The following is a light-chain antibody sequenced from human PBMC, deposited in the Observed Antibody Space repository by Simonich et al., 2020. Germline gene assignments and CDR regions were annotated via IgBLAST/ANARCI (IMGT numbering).Light chain of an antibody. V-gene: IGKV2D-29*02. CDR2: EVS. CDR1: PSLLHSDGKTY. CDR3: MQSIQLQIT. J-gene: IGKJ5*01. Sequence: DIVMTQTPLSLSVTPGQPASISCKSSPSLLHSDGKTYLYLYLQTPGQSPQLLIYEVSNRLSGVPDRFSGSGSGTDFTLKISRVEAEDVGVYYCMQSIQLQITFGQGTRLEIK.